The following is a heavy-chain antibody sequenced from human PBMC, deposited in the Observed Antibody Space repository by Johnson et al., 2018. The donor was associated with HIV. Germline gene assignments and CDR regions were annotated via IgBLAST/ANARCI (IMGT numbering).Heavy chain of an antibody. Sequence: EQLVESGGGLVQPGGSLRLSCAASGFTFSAYWMTWVRQAPGKGLEWVASIRQEGSEKYYVDSVKGRFTISRDNAKNSLYLQVNSLRAEDTAVYYCATRDPTYRPGVFGIWGQGTMVTVSS. CDR2: IRQEGSEK. D-gene: IGHD1-14*01. V-gene: IGHV3-7*05. CDR1: GFTFSAYW. J-gene: IGHJ3*02. CDR3: ATRDPTYRPGVFGI.